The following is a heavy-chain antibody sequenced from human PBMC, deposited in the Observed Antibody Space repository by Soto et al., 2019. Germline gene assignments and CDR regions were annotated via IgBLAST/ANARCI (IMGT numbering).Heavy chain of an antibody. V-gene: IGHV1-69*13. J-gene: IGHJ4*02. CDR3: AAALIAGFDY. CDR1: GGTFSSYA. Sequence: WASVKVSCKASGGTFSSYAISWVRQAPGQGLEWMGGIIPIFGTANYAQKFQGRVTITADESTSTAYMELSSLRSGDTAVYYCAAALIAGFDYWGQGTLVTVSS. D-gene: IGHD6-13*01. CDR2: IIPIFGTA.